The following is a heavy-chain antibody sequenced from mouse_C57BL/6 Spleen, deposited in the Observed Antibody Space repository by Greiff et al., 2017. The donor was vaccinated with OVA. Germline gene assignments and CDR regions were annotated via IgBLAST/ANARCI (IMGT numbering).Heavy chain of an antibody. CDR3: ARRGSSYDVDY. V-gene: IGHV1-55*01. CDR2: IYPGSGST. D-gene: IGHD1-1*01. Sequence: VQLQQPGTELVKPGASVKMSCKASGYTFTSYWITWVKQRPGQGLEWIGDIYPGSGSTNYNEKFKSKATLTVDTSSSTAYMQLSSLTSEDSAVYYCARRGSSYDVDYWGQGTTLTVSS. CDR1: GYTFTSYW. J-gene: IGHJ2*01.